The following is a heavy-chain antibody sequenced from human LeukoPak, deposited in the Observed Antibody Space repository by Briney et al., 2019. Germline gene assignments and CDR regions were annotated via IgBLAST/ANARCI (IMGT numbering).Heavy chain of an antibody. CDR3: ARVTGIWYFDL. V-gene: IGHV4-39*01. CDR1: GGSISSSSYY. CDR2: IYYSGST. J-gene: IGHJ2*01. Sequence: SETLSLTCTVSGGSISSSSYYWGWIRQPPGKGLEWIGSIYYSGSTYYNPSLKSRVTISVDTSKNQFSLKLSSVTASDTAVYYCARVTGIWYFDLWGRGTLVTVSS. D-gene: IGHD7-27*01.